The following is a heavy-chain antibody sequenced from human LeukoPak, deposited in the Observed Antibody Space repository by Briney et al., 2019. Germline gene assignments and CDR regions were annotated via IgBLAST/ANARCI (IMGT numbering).Heavy chain of an antibody. V-gene: IGHV4-34*01. CDR1: GASLSDYF. CDR2: INHSGST. J-gene: IGHJ6*03. Sequence: SETLSLTCSVYGASLSDYFWSWIRQPPGKGLEWMGEINHSGSTNYNPSLKSRVTMPVDTSKNQSSLHVTAVTAADSAVYCCARGGGDYYDMDVWGKGTTVTVSS. D-gene: IGHD2-21*01. CDR3: ARGGGDYYDMDV.